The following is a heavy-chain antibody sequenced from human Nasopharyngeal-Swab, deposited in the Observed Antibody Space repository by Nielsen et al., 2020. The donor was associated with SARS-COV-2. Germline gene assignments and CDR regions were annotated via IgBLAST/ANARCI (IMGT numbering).Heavy chain of an antibody. J-gene: IGHJ6*02. CDR3: ARKPYSYGPQYYYYYGMDV. Sequence: GESLKISCAASGFTFSSYGMHWVRQAPGKGLEWVAVISYDGSNKYYADSVKGRFTISRDNSKNTLYLQMNSLRAEDPAVYYCARKPYSYGPQYYYYYGMDVWGQGTTVTVSS. V-gene: IGHV3-30*03. CDR1: GFTFSSYG. CDR2: ISYDGSNK. D-gene: IGHD5-18*01.